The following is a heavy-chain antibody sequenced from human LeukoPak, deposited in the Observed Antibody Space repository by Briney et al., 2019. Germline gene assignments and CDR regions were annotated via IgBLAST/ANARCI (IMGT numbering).Heavy chain of an antibody. Sequence: ASVKVSCKASGYTFTSYGISWVRQAPGQGLEWMGWISDYNGNTNYAQKLQGRVTITTDTSTSTAYMELRSLRSDDTAVYYCARDRLGSSWYYYYYGMDVWGQGTTVTVSS. D-gene: IGHD6-13*01. CDR2: ISDYNGNT. CDR3: ARDRLGSSWYYYYYGMDV. J-gene: IGHJ6*02. V-gene: IGHV1-18*01. CDR1: GYTFTSYG.